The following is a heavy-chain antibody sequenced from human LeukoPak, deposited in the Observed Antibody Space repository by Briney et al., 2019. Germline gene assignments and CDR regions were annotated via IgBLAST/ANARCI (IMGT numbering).Heavy chain of an antibody. Sequence: SETLSLTCAVYGGSFSGYYWSWIRQPPGKGLEWIGEINHSGSTNYNPSLKSRVTISVDTSKNQISLKLSSVTAADTAVYYCAGRPPLITMIVVPNTWFDPWGQEPQVPVSS. J-gene: IGHJ5*02. CDR1: GGSFSGYY. CDR2: INHSGST. CDR3: AGRPPLITMIVVPNTWFDP. D-gene: IGHD3-22*01. V-gene: IGHV4-34*01.